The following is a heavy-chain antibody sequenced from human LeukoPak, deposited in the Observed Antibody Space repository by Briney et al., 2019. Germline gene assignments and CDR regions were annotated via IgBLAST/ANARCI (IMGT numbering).Heavy chain of an antibody. CDR2: ISGSGGST. V-gene: IGHV3-23*01. J-gene: IGHJ6*02. D-gene: IGHD2-15*01. CDR3: AKGGGSSRYGMDV. CDR1: GFTFSSYA. Sequence: GGSLRLFCAASGFTFSSYAMSWVRQAPGKGLEWVSAISGSGGSTYYADSVKGRFTISRDNSKNTLYLQMNSLRAEDTAVYYCAKGGGSSRYGMDVWGQGTTVTVSS.